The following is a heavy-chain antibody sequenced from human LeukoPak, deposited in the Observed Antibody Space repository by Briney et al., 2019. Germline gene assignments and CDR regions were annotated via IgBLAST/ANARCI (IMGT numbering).Heavy chain of an antibody. J-gene: IGHJ4*02. CDR2: IYYSGST. CDR3: ASNSVAGNVLVFDY. D-gene: IGHD6-19*01. CDR1: GGSISSGGYY. Sequence: SETLSLTCTVSGGSISSGGYYWSWIRQHAGKGLEWIGYIYYSGSTYYNPSLKSRVTISVDTSKNQFSLKLSSVTAADTAVYYCASNSVAGNVLVFDYWGQGTLVTVSS. V-gene: IGHV4-31*03.